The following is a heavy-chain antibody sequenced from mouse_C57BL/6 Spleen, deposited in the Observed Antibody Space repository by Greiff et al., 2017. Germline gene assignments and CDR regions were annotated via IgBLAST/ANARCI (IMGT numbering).Heavy chain of an antibody. J-gene: IGHJ1*03. CDR1: GYAFSNYL. Sequence: QVQLQQSGAELVRPGTSVKVSCKASGYAFSNYLIEWVKQRPGQGLAWIGVINPGSGGTNYNEKFKGKATLTADKSSSTAYMQLRRLTSEDSAVYFCARGDLGTRGYFDVWGTGTTVTVSS. D-gene: IGHD3-3*01. CDR3: ARGDLGTRGYFDV. V-gene: IGHV1-54*01. CDR2: INPGSGGT.